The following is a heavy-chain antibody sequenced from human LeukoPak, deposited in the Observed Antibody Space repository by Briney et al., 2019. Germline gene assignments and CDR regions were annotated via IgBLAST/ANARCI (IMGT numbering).Heavy chain of an antibody. D-gene: IGHD6-19*01. CDR1: GGSFSGYY. CDR2: FNHSGST. J-gene: IGHJ4*02. Sequence: SETLSLTCAVYGGSFSGYYWAGIGQPPGKGWNGFGEFNHSGSTNYNPSLKSRVTISVDTSKTQFSLKLSSVTAADTAVYYCARGRGRAVAGTDEIDYWGQGTLVTVSS. CDR3: ARGRGRAVAGTDEIDY. V-gene: IGHV4-34*01.